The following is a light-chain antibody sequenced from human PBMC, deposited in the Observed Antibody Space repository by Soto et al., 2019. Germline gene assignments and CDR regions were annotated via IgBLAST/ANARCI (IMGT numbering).Light chain of an antibody. CDR2: DAS. CDR3: QQYNSYSGLT. V-gene: IGKV1-5*01. J-gene: IGKJ4*01. CDR1: QSISSW. Sequence: DIQMTQSPSTLSASVGDRVTITCRASQSISSWLAWYQQKPGKAPKLLIYDASSLESGVPSRFSGSGSGTEFTLTISSLQPDDFATYYCQQYNSYSGLTFGGGPNVEIK.